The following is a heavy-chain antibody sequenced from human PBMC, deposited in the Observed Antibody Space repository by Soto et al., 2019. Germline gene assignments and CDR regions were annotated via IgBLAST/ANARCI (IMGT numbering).Heavy chain of an antibody. CDR3: ARANYFESSGPFDY. J-gene: IGHJ4*02. CDR1: GGSFSGYY. Sequence: PSETLSLTCAVYGGSFSGYYWTWIRQPPGTGLEWIGEINHSGSTNYNPSLKSRVTISVDTSKNQFSLKLTSVTAADTAVYYCARANYFESSGPFDYWGQGIQVTVSS. V-gene: IGHV4-34*01. D-gene: IGHD3-22*01. CDR2: INHSGST.